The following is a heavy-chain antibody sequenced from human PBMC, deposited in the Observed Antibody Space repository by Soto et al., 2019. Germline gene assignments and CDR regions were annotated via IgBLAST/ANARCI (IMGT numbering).Heavy chain of an antibody. CDR3: ARHVPYCSDTSHCAYGMDV. J-gene: IGHJ6*02. CDR1: GGSITSHC. CDR2: IYYSGST. D-gene: IGHD2-2*01. V-gene: IGHV4-59*08. Sequence: PLEILSLTCSVSGGSITSHCCSWFRQPPGKGLEWIGYIYYSGSTNYNPSLKSRVTISVDTSKNQFSLKLSSVTAADTAVYYCARHVPYCSDTSHCAYGMDVWGQGTTVTVSS.